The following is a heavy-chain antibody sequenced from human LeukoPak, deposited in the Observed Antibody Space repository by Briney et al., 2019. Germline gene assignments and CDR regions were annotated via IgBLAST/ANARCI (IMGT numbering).Heavy chain of an antibody. CDR1: GASLSSYF. CDR2: INYSGST. V-gene: IGHV4-34*01. Sequence: SETLSLTCNVSGASLSSYFWSWIRQPPGKGLEWIGEINYSGSTNYNPSLKSRVTISVDTSKNQFSLKLSSVTAADTAVYYCARHGNYYGSGSYYWGQGTLVTVSS. J-gene: IGHJ4*02. CDR3: ARHGNYYGSGSYY. D-gene: IGHD3-10*01.